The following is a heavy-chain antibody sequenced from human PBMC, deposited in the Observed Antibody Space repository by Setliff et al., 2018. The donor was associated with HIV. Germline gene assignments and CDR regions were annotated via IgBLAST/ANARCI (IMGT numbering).Heavy chain of an antibody. Sequence: ASVKVSCKASGYTFTSFAIHWVRQAPGHGLEWMGWINAGNGDTEYSQKFQGRVTIDRDTSATTAYMELRSLRSEDTAVYYCARDGWELDRGRADYFDYWGREHWSPSPQ. CDR3: ARDGWELDRGRADYFDY. CDR2: INAGNGDT. J-gene: IGHJ4*02. CDR1: GYTFTSFA. D-gene: IGHD3-10*01. V-gene: IGHV1-3*01.